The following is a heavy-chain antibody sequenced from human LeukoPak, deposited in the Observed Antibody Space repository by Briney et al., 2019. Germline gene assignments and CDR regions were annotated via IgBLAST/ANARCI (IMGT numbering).Heavy chain of an antibody. D-gene: IGHD1-26*01. Sequence: GGSXRXSXAXSGFTLNNYAMSWVRQAPGKGLEWVSIINNSGGSTYYADSVKGRFTISRDLSKNTLYLQMNSLRAEDTALYYCARKYSGTNPFDYWGQGTLVTVSS. CDR2: INNSGGST. CDR3: ARKYSGTNPFDY. J-gene: IGHJ4*02. CDR1: GFTLNNYA. V-gene: IGHV3-23*01.